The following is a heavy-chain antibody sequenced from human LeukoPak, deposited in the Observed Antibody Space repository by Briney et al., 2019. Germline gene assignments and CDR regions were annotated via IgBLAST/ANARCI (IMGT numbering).Heavy chain of an antibody. Sequence: GASVKVSCKASGYTFTSNALHWLRQAPGQGLEWMGWINVGNGNTKYSQKFQDRVTLTRDTSASTAYMELSSLTSEDTAVFYCARDLFSEREYYFDYWGQGTLVSVSS. CDR1: GYTFTSNA. CDR3: ARDLFSEREYYFDY. J-gene: IGHJ4*02. CDR2: INVGNGNT. V-gene: IGHV1-3*01. D-gene: IGHD1-1*01.